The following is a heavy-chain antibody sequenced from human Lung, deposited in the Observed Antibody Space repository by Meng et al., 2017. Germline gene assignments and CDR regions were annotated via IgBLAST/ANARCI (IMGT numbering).Heavy chain of an antibody. J-gene: IGHJ5*02. CDR1: GFTLSTYG. V-gene: IGHV3-23*01. D-gene: IGHD3-22*01. CDR2: IIGSGDTT. Sequence: EVQLLESGGGLVQHGGSLRVSCAASGFTLSTYGMSWVRQAPGKGLEWVSAIIGSGDTTYYVDSVKGRFTISRDNSKNTLYLQMSSLRAEDTAVYYCAKDHGYYDSMGYPWGQGTLVTVSS. CDR3: AKDHGYYDSMGYP.